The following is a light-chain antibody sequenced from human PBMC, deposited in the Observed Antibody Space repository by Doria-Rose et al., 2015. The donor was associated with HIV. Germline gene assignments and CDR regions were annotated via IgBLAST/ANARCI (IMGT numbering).Light chain of an antibody. CDR3: HQYGTSLT. CDR2: DGS. CDR1: QSLSSTY. J-gene: IGKJ1*01. Sequence: EIVLTQSPGTLSLSPGEGATLSCRASQSLSSTYLAWYQQKPGQAPSLLIYDGSTRATGIPDRFSASGSGTDFTLTINRLEPEDFALNYCHQYGTSLTFGQGTKVEI. V-gene: IGKV3-20*01.